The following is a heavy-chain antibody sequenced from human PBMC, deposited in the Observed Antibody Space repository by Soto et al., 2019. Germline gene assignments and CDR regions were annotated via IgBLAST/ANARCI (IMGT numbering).Heavy chain of an antibody. Sequence: EVQLLESGGGLVQPGGSLRLSCAASGFTFGSYSMTWVRQAPGKGLEWVSHISGSGGGTYYADSVKGRFTISRDNSKNSLYLQMNSLRDEDTALYYCARHCGGGCYRGFDYWGLGSLVTVSS. CDR1: GFTFGSYS. J-gene: IGHJ4*02. CDR2: ISGSGGGT. D-gene: IGHD2-21*02. CDR3: ARHCGGGCYRGFDY. V-gene: IGHV3-23*01.